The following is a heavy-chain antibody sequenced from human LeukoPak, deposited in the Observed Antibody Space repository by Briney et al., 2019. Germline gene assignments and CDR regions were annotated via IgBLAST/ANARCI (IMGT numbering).Heavy chain of an antibody. V-gene: IGHV3-30*02. CDR2: IRYDGSNK. CDR3: AKDALRYYDSSGYYGGDY. D-gene: IGHD3-22*01. Sequence: PGGSLRLSCAASGFTFSSYGMHWVRQAPGKGLEWVAFIRYDGSNKYYADSVKGRFTISRDNSKNTLYLQMNSLRAEDTAVYYCAKDALRYYDSSGYYGGDYWGQGTLVTVSS. J-gene: IGHJ4*02. CDR1: GFTFSSYG.